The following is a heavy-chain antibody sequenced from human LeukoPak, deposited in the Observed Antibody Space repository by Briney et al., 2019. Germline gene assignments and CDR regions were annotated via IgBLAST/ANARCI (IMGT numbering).Heavy chain of an antibody. J-gene: IGHJ4*02. CDR1: GFTFSSYA. D-gene: IGHD4-17*01. CDR2: ISGSGGTT. V-gene: IGHV3-23*01. CDR3: AKGAAVTPLYYFDY. Sequence: GGSLRLSCAASGFTFSSYAMSWVRQAPGKGLEWVSAISGSGGTTNYADSVKGRLTISRDNSKNTLYLQMNGLRAEDTATYYCAKGAAVTPLYYFDYWGQGVLVTVSS.